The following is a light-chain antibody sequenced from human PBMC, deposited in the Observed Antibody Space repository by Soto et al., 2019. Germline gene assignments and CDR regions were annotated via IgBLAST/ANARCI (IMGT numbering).Light chain of an antibody. Sequence: DIVMTQSPDSLTVSLGERATINCKSSQSVLYSSNNKNYLAWYQQKPGQPPKLLIYWASTRESGVPDRFSGSGYGTDFTLTISSLKAEDVAVYYCQKYYTTPITFGGVTKVDIK. V-gene: IGKV4-1*01. CDR3: QKYYTTPIT. CDR1: QSVLYSSNNKNY. J-gene: IGKJ4*01. CDR2: WAS.